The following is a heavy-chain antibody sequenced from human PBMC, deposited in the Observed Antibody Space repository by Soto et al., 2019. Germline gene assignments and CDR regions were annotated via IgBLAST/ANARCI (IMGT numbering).Heavy chain of an antibody. Sequence: GASLKISCEGSGDSFTSYWIGWVRQMHGKGLEWMGIIYPGDSDTRYSPSFQGQVTISADKSISTAYLQWSSLKASDTAMYYCARRYSGYDDRKTYYYYGMDVWGQGTTVTVSS. CDR1: GDSFTSYW. J-gene: IGHJ6*02. D-gene: IGHD5-12*01. CDR2: IYPGDSDT. V-gene: IGHV5-51*01. CDR3: ARRYSGYDDRKTYYYYGMDV.